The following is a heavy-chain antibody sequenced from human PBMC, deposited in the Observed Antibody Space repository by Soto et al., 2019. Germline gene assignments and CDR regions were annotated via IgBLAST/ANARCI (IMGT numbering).Heavy chain of an antibody. CDR2: IYYSGST. V-gene: IGHV4-39*01. CDR1: GGSISSSSYY. CDR3: ARHRSPWQVTTDFDY. Sequence: QLQLQESGPGLVKPSETLSLTCTVSGGSISSSSYYWGWIRQPPGKGLEWIGSIYYSGSTYYNPSLKSRVTISVDTSKNQFSLKLSSVTAADTAVYYCARHRSPWQVTTDFDYWGQGTLVTVSS. J-gene: IGHJ4*02. D-gene: IGHD4-17*01.